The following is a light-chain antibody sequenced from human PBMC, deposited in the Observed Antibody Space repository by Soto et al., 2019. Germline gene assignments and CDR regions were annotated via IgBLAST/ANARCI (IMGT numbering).Light chain of an antibody. CDR2: DND. V-gene: IGLV1-51*01. CDR3: ATWDTGLSAGV. Sequence: QSALTQPPSVSAAPGQKVTLSCSGSSSNIGHNYVFWYQQFPGTAPKLLISDNDKRPSGIPDRFSGSRSGTSATLGITGLQTEDEADYYCATWDTGLSAGVFGTGTKLTVL. CDR1: SSNIGHNY. J-gene: IGLJ1*01.